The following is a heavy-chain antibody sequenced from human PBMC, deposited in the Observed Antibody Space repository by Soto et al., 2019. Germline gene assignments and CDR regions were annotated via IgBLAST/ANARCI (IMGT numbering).Heavy chain of an antibody. J-gene: IGHJ5*02. D-gene: IGHD3-10*02. CDR2: IYDSGTT. V-gene: IGHV4-59*01. CDR1: GGSLGSYY. CDR3: ARGAMFWFDP. Sequence: QVQLQESGPGLVKPSETLSLTCSVAGGSLGSYYWGWIRQSPWKGLECIAYIYDSGTTIYNPSLKSRATISVDTSKNQFSLNLTSVTAADTAVYYCARGAMFWFDPWGQGTLVSVSS.